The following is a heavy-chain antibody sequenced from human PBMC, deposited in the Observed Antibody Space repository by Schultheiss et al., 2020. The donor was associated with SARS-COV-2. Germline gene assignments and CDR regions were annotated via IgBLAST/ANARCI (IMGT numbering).Heavy chain of an antibody. CDR3: ARPTTGYYYGMDV. Sequence: GESLKISCKGSGYSFTSYWISWVRQMPGKGLEWMGIIYPGDSDTRYSPSFQGQVTISADKSISTAYLQWSSLKASDTAMYYCARPTTGYYYGMDVWGQGTTVTVSS. V-gene: IGHV5-51*01. J-gene: IGHJ6*02. CDR2: IYPGDSDT. CDR1: GYSFTSYW. D-gene: IGHD4-17*01.